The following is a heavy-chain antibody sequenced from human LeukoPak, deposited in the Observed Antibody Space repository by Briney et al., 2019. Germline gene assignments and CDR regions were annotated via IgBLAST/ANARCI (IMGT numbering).Heavy chain of an antibody. V-gene: IGHV3-21*01. CDR2: ISSSSSYI. CDR1: GFTFSSYS. CDR3: ARDQVGATSYMDV. D-gene: IGHD1-26*01. Sequence: GGSLRLSCAASGFTFSSYSMNWVRQAPGKGLEWVSSISSSSSYIYYADSVKGRFTISRDNAKNSLYLQMNSLRAEDTAVYYCARDQVGATSYMDVWGKGTTVTISS. J-gene: IGHJ6*03.